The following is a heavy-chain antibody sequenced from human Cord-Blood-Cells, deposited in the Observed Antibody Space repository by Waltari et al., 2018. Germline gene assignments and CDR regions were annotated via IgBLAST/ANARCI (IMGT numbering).Heavy chain of an antibody. D-gene: IGHD2-2*02. CDR2: INHSGST. CDR3: ARGYCSSTSCYTRRGNYFDY. Sequence: QVQLQQWGAGLLKPSETLSLTCAVYGGSFSCFYLIWFRQPPGKGLEWIWEINHSGSTNYNPSLKSRVTISVDTSKNQFSLKLSSVTAADTAVYYCARGYCSSTSCYTRRGNYFDYWGQGTLVTVSS. CDR1: GGSFSCFY. J-gene: IGHJ4*02. V-gene: IGHV4-34*01.